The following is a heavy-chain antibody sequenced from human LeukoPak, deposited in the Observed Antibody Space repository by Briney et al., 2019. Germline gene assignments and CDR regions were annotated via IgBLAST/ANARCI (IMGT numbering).Heavy chain of an antibody. CDR1: GGTFSGYA. D-gene: IGHD3-9*01. CDR2: IIPIFGTA. CDR3: ARAGSYDILTGYFDY. V-gene: IGHV1-69*01. J-gene: IGHJ4*02. Sequence: SVKVSCKASGGTFSGYAISWVRQAPGQGLEWMGGIIPIFGTANYAQKFQGRVTITADESTSTAYMELSSLRSEDTAVYYCARAGSYDILTGYFDYWGQGTLVTVSS.